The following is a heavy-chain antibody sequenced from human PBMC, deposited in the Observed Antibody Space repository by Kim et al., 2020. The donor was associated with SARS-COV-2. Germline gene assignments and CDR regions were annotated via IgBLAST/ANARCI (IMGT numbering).Heavy chain of an antibody. V-gene: IGHV3-23*01. Sequence: GGSLRLSCVGYGFTFSNYDMGWVRQAPGEGLEWVSSISGPGHSTTYADSMRGRFTISRDNSKNTLYVQMNSLRADDTAIYYCATRPWNGGGCYFQSWGQGTLVTVSS. CDR1: GFTFSNYD. J-gene: IGHJ4*02. CDR3: ATRPWNGGGCYFQS. D-gene: IGHD6-19*01. CDR2: ISGPGHST.